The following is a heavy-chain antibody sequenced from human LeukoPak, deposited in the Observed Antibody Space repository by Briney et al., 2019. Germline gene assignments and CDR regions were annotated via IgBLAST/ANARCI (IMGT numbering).Heavy chain of an antibody. V-gene: IGHV3-11*01. CDR1: GFTFGDYY. CDR2: ISISGTTI. Sequence: SGVSLTLFCAASGFTFGDYYMTWIRQAPGKGLQWVTYISISGTTIFYADSVKGRFTISRDNAKNSLSLQMNSQRAEDTAIYYYARTVVAWSDFYYYYMDVWGKGTTVTISS. J-gene: IGHJ6*03. CDR3: ARTVVAWSDFYYYYMDV. D-gene: IGHD4-23*01.